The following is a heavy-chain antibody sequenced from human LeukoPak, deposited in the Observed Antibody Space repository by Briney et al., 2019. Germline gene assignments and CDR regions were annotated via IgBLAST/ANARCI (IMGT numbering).Heavy chain of an antibody. D-gene: IGHD2-15*01. CDR1: GYTFTSHD. V-gene: IGHV1-18*01. Sequence: ASVKVSCKASGYTFTSHDITWVRQAPGQGLEWMGWISVYNGNTDYVQNLQGRVTMTTDTSTSTAFMELRSLRSDDTALYYCARLYCSGGSCLRLFDYWGQGTLVAVSS. J-gene: IGHJ4*02. CDR3: ARLYCSGGSCLRLFDY. CDR2: ISVYNGNT.